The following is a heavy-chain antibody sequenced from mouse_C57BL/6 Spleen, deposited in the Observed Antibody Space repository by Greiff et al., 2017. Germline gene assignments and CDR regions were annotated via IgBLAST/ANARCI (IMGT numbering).Heavy chain of an antibody. V-gene: IGHV1-52*01. CDR1: GYTFTSYW. CDR2: IDPSDSAT. D-gene: IGHD2-2*01. J-gene: IGHJ4*01. CDR3: ARDGGYDVPMDY. Sequence: QVQLQQPGAELVRPGSSVQLSCKASGYTFTSYWMHWVKQRPIQGLEWIGNIDPSDSATHYTQKFKDQSTLTVYKSSSTAYRQLSSLTSEDSAVYYCARDGGYDVPMDYWGQGTSVTVSS.